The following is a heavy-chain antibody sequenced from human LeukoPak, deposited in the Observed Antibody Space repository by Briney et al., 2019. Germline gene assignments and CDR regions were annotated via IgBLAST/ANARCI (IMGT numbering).Heavy chain of an antibody. CDR2: TSGYNSNT. D-gene: IGHD3-10*01. V-gene: IGHV1-18*01. CDR3: ARGGILRSFDI. J-gene: IGHJ3*02. CDR1: GYTFTDYG. Sequence: ASVKVSCKASGYTFTDYGVSWVRQAPGQGLEWMGWTSGYNSNTNSAQNLQGRVTLTTDTSSSTAYMELRSLTSDDTAIYYCARGGILRSFDIWGQGTMVTV.